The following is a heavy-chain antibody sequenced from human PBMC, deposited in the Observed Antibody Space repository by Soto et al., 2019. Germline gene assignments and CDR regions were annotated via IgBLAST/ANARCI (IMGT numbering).Heavy chain of an antibody. CDR3: AIGLYYYGSGSYLKDY. V-gene: IGHV1-69*02. D-gene: IGHD3-10*01. J-gene: IGHJ4*02. CDR2: IIPILGIA. Sequence: SVKVSCKASGGTFSSYTISWVRQAPGQGLEWMGRIIPILGIANYAQKFQGRVTITADKSTSTAYMELSSLRSEDTAVYYCAIGLYYYGSGSYLKDYWGQGTLVTVSS. CDR1: GGTFSSYT.